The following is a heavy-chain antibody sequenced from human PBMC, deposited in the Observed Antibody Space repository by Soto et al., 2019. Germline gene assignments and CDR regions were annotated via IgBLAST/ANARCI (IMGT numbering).Heavy chain of an antibody. CDR3: ARNPYCSSTSCQFDP. D-gene: IGHD2-2*01. V-gene: IGHV1-18*04. J-gene: IGHJ5*02. Sequence: GASVKVSCKASGYTFTSYGSSWVRQAPGQGLEWMGWISAYNGNTNYAQKLQGRVTMTTDTSTSTAYMELRSLRSDDTAVYYCARNPYCSSTSCQFDPWGQGTLVTDSS. CDR2: ISAYNGNT. CDR1: GYTFTSYG.